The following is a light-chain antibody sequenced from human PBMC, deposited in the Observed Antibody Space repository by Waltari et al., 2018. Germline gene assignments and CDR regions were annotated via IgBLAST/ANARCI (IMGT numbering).Light chain of an antibody. CDR3: QQSYSTPT. CDR2: AAS. Sequence: DIQMTQSPSSLSASVGDRVTITCRASQSISSYLNWYQQKPGKAPKLLIYAASSLQSGVPSRFSGSGSGTDFTLTISSLQPEDVATYYCQQSYSTPTFGGGTKVEIE. V-gene: IGKV1-39*01. J-gene: IGKJ4*01. CDR1: QSISSY.